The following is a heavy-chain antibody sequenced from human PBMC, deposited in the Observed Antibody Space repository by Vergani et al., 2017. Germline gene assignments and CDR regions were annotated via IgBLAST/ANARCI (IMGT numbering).Heavy chain of an antibody. CDR2: IGYDGRIK. Sequence: QVQLVETGGGVVQPGGSLRLYCATSGFSLNTYGAHWVRQAPGKGVEWVAFIGYDGRIKYNVDSVKGRFTISRDTSKKTLSLQMRGLRADDTAVYYCAKDGRENSDYGYFDYWGEGTLVTVSS. V-gene: IGHV3-30*02. CDR1: GFSLNTYG. D-gene: IGHD4-17*01. CDR3: AKDGRENSDYGYFDY. J-gene: IGHJ4*02.